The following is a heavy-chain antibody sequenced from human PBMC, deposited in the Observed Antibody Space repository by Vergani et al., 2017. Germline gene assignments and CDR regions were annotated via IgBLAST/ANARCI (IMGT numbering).Heavy chain of an antibody. D-gene: IGHD2-2*01. V-gene: IGHV4-59*01. J-gene: IGHJ6*03. CDR1: GGSISSYY. CDR3: ARVYCSMAGDVPYYYYMDV. Sequence: QVQLQESGPGLVKPSETLSLTCTVSGGSISSYYWSWIRQPPGKGLEWIGYIYYSGSTNYNPSLKSRVTISVDTSKNPFSLKLSSVTAADTAVYYCARVYCSMAGDVPYYYYMDVWGKGTTVTVSS. CDR2: IYYSGST.